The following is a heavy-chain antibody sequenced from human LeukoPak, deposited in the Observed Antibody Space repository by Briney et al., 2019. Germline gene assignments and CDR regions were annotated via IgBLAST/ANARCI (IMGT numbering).Heavy chain of an antibody. Sequence: PSETLSLTCTVSGGSISSYYWSWIRQPPGKGLEWIGYIYHSGSTNYNPSLKSRVTISVDTSKNQFSLKLSSVTAADTAVYYCAREGPVLRYFDWEKTNDAFDIWGQGTMVTVSS. CDR3: AREGPVLRYFDWEKTNDAFDI. CDR1: GGSISSYY. J-gene: IGHJ3*02. D-gene: IGHD3-9*01. V-gene: IGHV4-59*01. CDR2: IYHSGST.